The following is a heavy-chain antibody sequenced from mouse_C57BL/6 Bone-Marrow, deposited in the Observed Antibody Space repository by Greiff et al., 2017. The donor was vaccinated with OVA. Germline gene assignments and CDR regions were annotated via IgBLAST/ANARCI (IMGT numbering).Heavy chain of an antibody. D-gene: IGHD2-5*01. CDR3: AGSAFYSNPYYFGY. V-gene: IGHV1-81*01. J-gene: IGHJ2*01. CDR2: IYPRSGNT. CDR1: GYTFTSYG. Sequence: QVQLQQSGAELARPGASVKLSCKASGYTFTSYGISWVKQRTGQGLEWIGEIYPRSGNTYYNEKFKGKATLTADKSSSTAYMQLPSLTSEDSAVYVCAGSAFYSNPYYFGYWGQGTTLTVSS.